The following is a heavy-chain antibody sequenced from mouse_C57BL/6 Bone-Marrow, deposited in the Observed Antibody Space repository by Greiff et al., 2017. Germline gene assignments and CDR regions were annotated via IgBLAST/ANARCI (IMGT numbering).Heavy chain of an antibody. Sequence: EVMLVESGGDLVKPGGSLKLSCAASGFTFSSYGMSWVRQTPDQRLEWVATISSGGSYTYYPDSVKGRFTITRDNAKNTLYLQMSSLKSEDTAMYYYARLWGWLLRSAMDYWGQGTSVTVSS. CDR2: ISSGGSYT. J-gene: IGHJ4*01. V-gene: IGHV5-6*01. D-gene: IGHD2-3*01. CDR1: GFTFSSYG. CDR3: ARLWGWLLRSAMDY.